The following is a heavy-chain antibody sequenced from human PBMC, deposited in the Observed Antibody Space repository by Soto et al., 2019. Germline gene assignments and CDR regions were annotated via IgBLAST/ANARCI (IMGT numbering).Heavy chain of an antibody. V-gene: IGHV3-66*01. J-gene: IGHJ5*02. CDR3: ARGVVGPDWFDP. Sequence: EVQLVESGGGLVQPGGSLRLSCAASGFTVSSNYMSWVCQAPGKGLEWVSVIYSGGSTYYADSVKGRFTISRDNSKNTLYLQMNSLRAEDTAVYYCARGVVGPDWFDPWGQGTLVTVSS. CDR1: GFTVSSNY. CDR2: IYSGGST. D-gene: IGHD2-2*01.